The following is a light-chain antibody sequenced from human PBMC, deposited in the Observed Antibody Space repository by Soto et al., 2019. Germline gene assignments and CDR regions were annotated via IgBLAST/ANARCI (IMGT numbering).Light chain of an antibody. CDR1: QNVYNN. V-gene: IGKV3D-15*01. CDR3: QQYTSWPLT. J-gene: IGKJ4*01. Sequence: EVVMTQSPATLSVSPGERATLSCRTSQNVYNNLAWYLQKPGQAPRLLISAASTRATGIPARFSGSGSGTEFTLTINSLQSEDFAVYHCQQYTSWPLTFGGGTKVEIK. CDR2: AAS.